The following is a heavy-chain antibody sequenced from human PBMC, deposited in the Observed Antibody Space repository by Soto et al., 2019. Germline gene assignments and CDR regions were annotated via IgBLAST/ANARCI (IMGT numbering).Heavy chain of an antibody. Sequence: QVQLVESGGGVVQPGRSLRLSCAASGFTFSRYGMHWVRQAPGKGLEWVAVISNDGSNEDYADSVKGRFTISRDNSKNTLYLQMNSLRAEDTTVYHCAKGSYGDLNNWFDPGGQGTLVTVSS. CDR2: ISNDGSNE. CDR3: AKGSYGDLNNWFDP. J-gene: IGHJ5*02. D-gene: IGHD4-17*01. CDR1: GFTFSRYG. V-gene: IGHV3-30*18.